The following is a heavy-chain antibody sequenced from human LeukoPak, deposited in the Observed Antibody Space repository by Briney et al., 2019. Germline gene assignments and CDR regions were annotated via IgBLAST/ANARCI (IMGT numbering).Heavy chain of an antibody. J-gene: IGHJ4*02. CDR3: VTDQGRTTTV. D-gene: IGHD1/OR15-1a*01. CDR1: GFTFSRYT. V-gene: IGHV3-7*01. CDR2: INQDGSDI. Sequence: GGSLRLSCAGSGFTFSRYTFNWVRQAPGKGLEWVANINQDGSDIKYADPVKGRFTISRDNAKDSLYLQMNILRVEDTAVYFCVTDQGRTTTVWGQGTLVTVSS.